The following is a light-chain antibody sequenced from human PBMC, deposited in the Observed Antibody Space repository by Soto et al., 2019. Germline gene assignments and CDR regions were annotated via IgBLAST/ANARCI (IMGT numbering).Light chain of an antibody. CDR2: AAS. Sequence: DIQLTQSPSSLSASVGYRVTITCLASQTISSYLNWYQQKPGKAPKLLIYAASSLQSGVPSRFSGSGSGTDFTLTISSLQPEDFATYYCQQSYSTPPTFGQGTKVDIK. J-gene: IGKJ1*01. V-gene: IGKV1-39*01. CDR1: QTISSY. CDR3: QQSYSTPPT.